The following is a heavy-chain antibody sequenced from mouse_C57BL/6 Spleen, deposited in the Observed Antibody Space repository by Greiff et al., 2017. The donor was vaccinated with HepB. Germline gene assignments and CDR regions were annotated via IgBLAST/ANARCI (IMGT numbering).Heavy chain of an antibody. V-gene: IGHV1-62-2*01. CDR1: GYTFTEYT. CDR2: FYPGSGSI. CDR3: ARHETHYDGYFDCDY. Sequence: QVQLKQSGAELVKPGASVKLSCKASGYTFTEYTIHWVKQRSGQGLEWIGWFYPGSGSIKYNEKFKDKATLTADKSSSTVYMELSRLTSENSAVYFCARHETHYDGYFDCDYWGQGTTLTVSS. D-gene: IGHD2-3*01. J-gene: IGHJ2*01.